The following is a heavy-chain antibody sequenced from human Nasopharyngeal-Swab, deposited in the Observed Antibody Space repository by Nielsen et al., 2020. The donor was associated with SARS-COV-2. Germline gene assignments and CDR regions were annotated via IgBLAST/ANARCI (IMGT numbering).Heavy chain of an antibody. J-gene: IGHJ6*02. CDR3: ARDVDYGRRDGMDV. V-gene: IGHV1-46*02. D-gene: IGHD4/OR15-4a*01. Sequence: ASVKVSCKASGYTFNKSYIHWVRQAPGQGLEWMGIISPSGGTTTYAQKFQGRITMTRDTSTSTVYMELSSLRSEDTAVYYCARDVDYGRRDGMDVWGQGTTVTVSS. CDR1: GYTFNKSY. CDR2: ISPSGGTT.